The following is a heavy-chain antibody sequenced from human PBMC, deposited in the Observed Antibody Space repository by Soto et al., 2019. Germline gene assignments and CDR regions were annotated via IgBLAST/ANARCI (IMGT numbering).Heavy chain of an antibody. CDR1: AYTFTSYG. Sequence: QVQLVQSGAEVKKPGASVKVSCKASAYTFTSYGISGVRQAPGQGLAWRGWINAYNGNTNYAQKLQGRVTMTTDPTTSTAYMELRSLISADPAVYYCARAVDRDTAMNPDFDYWGQGTLVTVSS. V-gene: IGHV1-18*01. D-gene: IGHD5-18*01. CDR3: ARAVDRDTAMNPDFDY. J-gene: IGHJ4*02. CDR2: INAYNGNT.